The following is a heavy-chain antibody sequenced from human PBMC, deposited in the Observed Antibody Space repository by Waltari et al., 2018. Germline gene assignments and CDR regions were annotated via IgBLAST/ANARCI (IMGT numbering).Heavy chain of an antibody. Sequence: QVRLQESGPGLVKPSETLSLTCAVSDKSISSGYFWGWIRQAPGKGLEWIGSFYFGGNTYYNPTLQIRVSISIDTSKNQFSLRLTSVTAADTAVYYCVSRVTVAGLFDSCGQGSMVTVSP. D-gene: IGHD6-19*01. CDR2: FYFGGNT. CDR1: DKSISSGYF. V-gene: IGHV4-38-2*01. CDR3: VSRVTVAGLFDS. J-gene: IGHJ4*02.